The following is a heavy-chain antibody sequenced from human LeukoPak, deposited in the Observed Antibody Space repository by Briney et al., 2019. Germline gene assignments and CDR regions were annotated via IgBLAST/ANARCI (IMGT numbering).Heavy chain of an antibody. CDR3: ARGLRYRPSFDY. CDR2: INHSGST. Sequence: PSETLSLTCTVSGGSINSYYWSWIRQPPGKGLEWIGEINHSGSTNYNPSLKSRVTISVDTSKNQFSLKLSSVTAADTAVYYCARGLRYRPSFDYWGQGTLVTVSS. D-gene: IGHD1-14*01. J-gene: IGHJ4*02. CDR1: GGSINSYY. V-gene: IGHV4-34*01.